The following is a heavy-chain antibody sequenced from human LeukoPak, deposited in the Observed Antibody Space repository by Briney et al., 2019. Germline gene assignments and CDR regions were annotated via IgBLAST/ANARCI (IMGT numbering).Heavy chain of an antibody. CDR1: GFTVSSNY. Sequence: GGSLRLSCAASGFTVSSNYMSWVRQAPGKGLEWVSVIYSGGSTYYADSVKGRFTISRDNSKNTLYLQMNSLRAEDTAVYYCARDLGGRYDYGDWGWFDPWGQGTLVTVSS. J-gene: IGHJ5*02. V-gene: IGHV3-53*01. CDR2: IYSGGST. CDR3: ARDLGGRYDYGDWGWFDP. D-gene: IGHD4-17*01.